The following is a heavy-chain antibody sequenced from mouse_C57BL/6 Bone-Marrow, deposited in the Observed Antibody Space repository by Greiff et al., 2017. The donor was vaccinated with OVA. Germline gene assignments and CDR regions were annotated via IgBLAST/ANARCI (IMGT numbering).Heavy chain of an antibody. D-gene: IGHD1-1*01. CDR3: ARVLLLYSYYYAMDY. CDR2: ISSGSSTI. J-gene: IGHJ4*01. CDR1: GFTFSDYG. Sequence: EVKLMESGGGLVKPGGSLKLSCAASGFTFSDYGMHWVSQAPEKGLEWVAYISSGSSTIYYADTVKGRFTISRDNDKNTLFLQMTSLRSEDTSMYYCARVLLLYSYYYAMDYWGQGTSVTVSS. V-gene: IGHV5-17*01.